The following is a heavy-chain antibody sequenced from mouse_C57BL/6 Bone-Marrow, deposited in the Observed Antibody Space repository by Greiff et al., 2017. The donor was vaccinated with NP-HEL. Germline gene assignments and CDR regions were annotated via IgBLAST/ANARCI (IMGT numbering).Heavy chain of an antibody. V-gene: IGHV1-9*01. J-gene: IGHJ4*01. CDR1: GYTFTGYW. CDR3: TRRFGYAMDY. D-gene: IGHD3-1*01. Sequence: VQLVESGAEMMKPGASVKLSCKATGYTFTGYWIEWVKQRPGHGLEWIGEVLPGNNNANYNEEFKGKATFTADTSSNTAYMQLSSLTTEDSAIYYCTRRFGYAMDYWGQGTSVTVSS. CDR2: VLPGNNNA.